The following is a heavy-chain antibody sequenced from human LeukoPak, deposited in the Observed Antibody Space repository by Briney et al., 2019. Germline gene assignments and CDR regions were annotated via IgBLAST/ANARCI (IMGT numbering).Heavy chain of an antibody. CDR2: ISDNGDST. CDR1: GFTFNNYA. Sequence: GGSLRLSFAAAGFTFNNYAMGWVRQAPGKGLEWVSSISDNGDSTYYADSVKGRFTISRDNSKNTLYLQMNSLRAEDTAIFYCVKENIASHGYYFDYWGQGTLVTVSS. CDR3: VKENIASHGYYFDY. D-gene: IGHD2/OR15-2a*01. J-gene: IGHJ4*02. V-gene: IGHV3-23*01.